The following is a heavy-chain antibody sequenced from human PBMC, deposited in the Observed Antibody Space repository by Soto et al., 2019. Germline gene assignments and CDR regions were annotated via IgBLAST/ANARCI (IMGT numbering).Heavy chain of an antibody. Sequence: ASVKVSCKASGYTFTSYGISWVRQASGQGLEWMGWISAYNGNTNYAQKLQGRVTMTTDTSTSTAYMELRSLRSDDTAVYYCARAGIAARRGGLGFDYWGQGTLVTVSS. V-gene: IGHV1-18*01. D-gene: IGHD6-6*01. CDR1: GYTFTSYG. CDR3: ARAGIAARRGGLGFDY. CDR2: ISAYNGNT. J-gene: IGHJ4*02.